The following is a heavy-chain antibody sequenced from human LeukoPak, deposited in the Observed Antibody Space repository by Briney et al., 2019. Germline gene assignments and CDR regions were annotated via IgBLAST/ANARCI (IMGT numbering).Heavy chain of an antibody. CDR1: GYTFTGYY. D-gene: IGHD3-10*01. V-gene: IGHV1-2*02. J-gene: IGHJ6*02. CDR2: INPNSGGT. CDR3: ARDRYDPHIGSGRRMDV. Sequence: ASVKVSCKASGYTFTGYYMHWVRQAPGQGREWMGWINPNSGGTNYAQKFQGRVTMTRDTSISTDYMELSRLGSDDTAVYCCARDRYDPHIGSGRRMDVWGQGTTVTVSS.